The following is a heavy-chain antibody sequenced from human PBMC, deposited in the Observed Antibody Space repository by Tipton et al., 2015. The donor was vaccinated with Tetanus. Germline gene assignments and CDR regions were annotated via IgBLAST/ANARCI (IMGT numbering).Heavy chain of an antibody. D-gene: IGHD1-26*01. J-gene: IGHJ4*02. CDR1: GGSISSGGYC. CDR2: IYYSGST. Sequence: TLSLTCTVSGGSISSGGYCWSWVRQHPGKGLEWIGDIYYSGSTYYNPSLKSRVTISVDTSKNQFSLKLKSVTAADTAVYYCARDQARGARGWNYFDYWGQGTLVTVSS. V-gene: IGHV4-31*03. CDR3: ARDQARGARGWNYFDY.